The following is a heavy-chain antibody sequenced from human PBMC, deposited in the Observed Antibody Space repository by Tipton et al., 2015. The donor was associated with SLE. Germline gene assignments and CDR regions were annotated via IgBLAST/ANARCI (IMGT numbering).Heavy chain of an antibody. CDR1: GGSISSHY. CDR3: ASGNVVVVAAHDAFDI. Sequence: TLSLTCTVSGGSISSHYWSWIRQPPGKGLEWIGYIYYSGSTNYNPSLKSRVTISVDTSKNQFSLKLSSVTAADTAVYYCASGNVVVVAAHDAFDIWGQGTMVTVSS. J-gene: IGHJ3*02. V-gene: IGHV4-59*11. D-gene: IGHD2-15*01. CDR2: IYYSGST.